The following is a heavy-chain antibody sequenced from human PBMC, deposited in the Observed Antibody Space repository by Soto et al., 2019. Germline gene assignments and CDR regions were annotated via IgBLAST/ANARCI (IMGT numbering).Heavy chain of an antibody. Sequence: GGSLRLSCAASGFTVSTNYMSWVRQAPGKGLEWVSVIYAGGSTHYADSVEGRFTISRDNSNNMLFLQMNSLRFEYTAVYYCVREKVTMIIGFYYFDYWGQGTRVTVS. CDR1: GFTVSTNY. D-gene: IGHD3-22*01. V-gene: IGHV3-66*01. J-gene: IGHJ4*02. CDR3: VREKVTMIIGFYYFDY. CDR2: IYAGGST.